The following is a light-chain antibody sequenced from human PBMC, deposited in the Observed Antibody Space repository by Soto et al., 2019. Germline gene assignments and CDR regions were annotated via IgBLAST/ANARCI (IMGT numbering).Light chain of an antibody. J-gene: IGLJ1*01. Sequence: QSALTQPASVSGSRGQSITISCTGTSSDVGAYNFVSWYQQHPGKPPKLLIFDVSRRPSGVSDRFSGSKSGNAASLTISGLQAEDEGYYCHSSYRSSSTHVFGGGTKVTVL. CDR1: SSDVGAYNF. CDR2: DVS. V-gene: IGLV2-14*03. CDR3: SSYRSSSTHV.